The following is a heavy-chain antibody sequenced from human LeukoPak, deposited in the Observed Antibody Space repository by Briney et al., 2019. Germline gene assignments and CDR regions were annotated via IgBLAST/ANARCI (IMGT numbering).Heavy chain of an antibody. V-gene: IGHV4-4*07. D-gene: IGHD5-18*01. CDR1: GGSISSYY. CDR2: IYTSGST. J-gene: IGHJ3*02. CDR3: ASLWLFSPYAFDI. Sequence: SETLSLTCTVSGGSISSYYWSWIRQPAGKGLEWIGRIYTSGSTNYNPSLKSRVTISVDTSKNQFSLKLSSVTAADTAVYYCASLWLFSPYAFDIWGQGTMVTVSS.